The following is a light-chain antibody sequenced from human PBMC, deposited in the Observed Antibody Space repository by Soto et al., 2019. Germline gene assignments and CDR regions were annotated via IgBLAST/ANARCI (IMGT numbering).Light chain of an antibody. J-gene: IGLJ1*01. V-gene: IGLV2-14*03. CDR1: SSDFGVYNS. Sequence: QSALTQPASVSGSPGQSITISCSGTSSDFGVYNSVSWYQHYPGKTPKLMIHDVSNRPSGVPNRFSGSKSGNTASLTISGLQDEDDADYYCSSDTSSSSYVFGSGTKLTVL. CDR3: SSDTSSSSYV. CDR2: DVS.